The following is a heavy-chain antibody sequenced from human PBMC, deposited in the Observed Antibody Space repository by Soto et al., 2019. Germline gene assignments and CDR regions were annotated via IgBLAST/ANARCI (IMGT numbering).Heavy chain of an antibody. CDR3: ARVRVSAFYDNWFDP. V-gene: IGHV5-10-1*01. D-gene: IGHD3-10*01. CDR2: VDPTDSYS. CDR1: GYSFTNYW. J-gene: IGHJ5*02. Sequence: PGESLKISCKGSGYSFTNYWITWVRQMPGKGLEWLGRVDPTDSYSNYSPSFQGHVTISADKSISTAYLQFHSLKASDTAIYYCARVRVSAFYDNWFDPWGQGTLVTVSS.